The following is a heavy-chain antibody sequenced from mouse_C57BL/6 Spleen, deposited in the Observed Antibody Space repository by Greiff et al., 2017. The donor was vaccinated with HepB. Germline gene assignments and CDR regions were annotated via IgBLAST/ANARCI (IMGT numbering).Heavy chain of an antibody. Sequence: VKLQESGAELARPGASVKLSCKASGYTFTSYGISWVKQRTGQGLEWIGEIYPRSGNTYYNEKFKGKATLTADKSSSTAYMEVRSLTSEAFAVYFYAREAGNWYFDVWGKGTTVTVSS. CDR3: AREAGNWYFDV. CDR1: GYTFTSYG. CDR2: IYPRSGNT. V-gene: IGHV1-81*01. J-gene: IGHJ1*03.